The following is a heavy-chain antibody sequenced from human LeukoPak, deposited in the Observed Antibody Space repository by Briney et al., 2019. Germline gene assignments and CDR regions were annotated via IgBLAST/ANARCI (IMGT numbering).Heavy chain of an antibody. CDR2: ITDSGTTT. J-gene: IGHJ4*02. CDR1: GFTFSDFA. D-gene: IGHD2-15*01. CDR3: VKVATLDD. Sequence: GGSVRLSCAASGFTFSDFAMSWVRQAPGKGLEWVSGITDSGTTTYYADSVKGRFTISRGNSKNTLYLEMNSLRAEDTAVYYCVKVATLDDWGQGTLVTVSS. V-gene: IGHV3-23*01.